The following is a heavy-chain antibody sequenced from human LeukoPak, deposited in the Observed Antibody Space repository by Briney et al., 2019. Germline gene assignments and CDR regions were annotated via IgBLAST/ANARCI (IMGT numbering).Heavy chain of an antibody. CDR2: VDPEDGET. J-gene: IGHJ4*02. D-gene: IGHD2-21*02. CDR1: GYTFTDYY. CDR3: ALSPIELAYCGGDCYSAFDY. Sequence: ASVKVSCKVSGYTFTDYYMHWVQQAPGKGLEWMGLVDPEDGETIYAEKFQGRVTITADTSTDTAYMELSSLRSEDTAVYYCALSPIELAYCGGDCYSAFDYWGQGTLVTVSS. V-gene: IGHV1-69-2*01.